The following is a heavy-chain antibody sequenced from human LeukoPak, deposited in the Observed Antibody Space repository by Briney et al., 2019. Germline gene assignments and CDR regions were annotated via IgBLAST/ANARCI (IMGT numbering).Heavy chain of an antibody. CDR3: AREPIYYGSGSYYKKYYYYMDV. Sequence: ASVKVSCKASGGTFSSYAISWVRQAPGQGLEWMGGIIPIFGTANYAQKFQGRVTITTDESTSTAYMELSSLRSEDTAVYYCAREPIYYGSGSYYKKYYYYMDVWGKGTTVTVSS. J-gene: IGHJ6*03. D-gene: IGHD3-10*01. V-gene: IGHV1-69*05. CDR1: GGTFSSYA. CDR2: IIPIFGTA.